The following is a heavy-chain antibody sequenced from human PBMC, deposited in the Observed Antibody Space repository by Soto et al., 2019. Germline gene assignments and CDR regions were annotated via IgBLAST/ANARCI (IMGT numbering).Heavy chain of an antibody. CDR2: IDGSGYT. V-gene: IGHV4-31*03. Sequence: QVQLQESGPGLVKPSQTLSLTCTVSGGSISAGGYYWSWIRQYPGKGLEWLEYIDGSGYTFYNPSLQSRLTLSMDTSKNQFSLKLSSATAADTAVYFCARKQAGFFYGIDYWGQGTLVTVSS. J-gene: IGHJ4*02. CDR3: ARKQAGFFYGIDY. D-gene: IGHD3-3*01. CDR1: GGSISAGGYY.